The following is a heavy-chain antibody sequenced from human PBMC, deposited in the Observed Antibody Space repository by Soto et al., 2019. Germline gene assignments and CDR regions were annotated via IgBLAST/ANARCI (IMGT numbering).Heavy chain of an antibody. J-gene: IGHJ5*02. CDR3: ARGQNIVVVVAATRSEYWFDP. CDR2: IYYSGST. Sequence: PSETLSLTCTVSGGSISSYYWSWIRQPPGKGLEWIGYIYYSGSTNYNPSLKSRVTISVDTSKNQFSLKLSSVIAADTAVYYCARGQNIVVVVAATRSEYWFDPWGQGTLVTVSS. V-gene: IGHV4-59*01. D-gene: IGHD2-15*01. CDR1: GGSISSYY.